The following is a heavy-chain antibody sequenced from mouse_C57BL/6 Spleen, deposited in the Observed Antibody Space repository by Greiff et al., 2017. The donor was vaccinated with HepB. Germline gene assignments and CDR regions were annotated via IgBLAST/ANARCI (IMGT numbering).Heavy chain of an antibody. Sequence: QVQLQQSGPELVKPGASVKISCKASGYAFSSSWMNWVKQRPGKGLEWIGRIYPGDGDTNYNGKFKGKATLTADKSSSTAYMQLRSLTSEDSAVYFCARHGSIPDAMDYWGQGTSVTVSS. V-gene: IGHV1-82*01. CDR2: IYPGDGDT. CDR1: GYAFSSSW. CDR3: ARHGSIPDAMDY. D-gene: IGHD1-1*01. J-gene: IGHJ4*01.